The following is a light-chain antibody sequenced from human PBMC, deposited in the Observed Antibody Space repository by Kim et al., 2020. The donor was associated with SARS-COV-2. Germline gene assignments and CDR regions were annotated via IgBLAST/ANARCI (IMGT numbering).Light chain of an antibody. J-gene: IGLJ3*02. V-gene: IGLV1-44*01. CDR3: ATWDDGPNGWV. Sequence: QRVTISYTGTDSNIEGNAIHWYRQFTGMAPQLLIHGNDRRPTGIPDRFSGSKSGTSGSLAIIGLQAEDEGDYYCATWDDGPNGWVFGGGTQLTVL. CDR1: DSNIEGNA. CDR2: GND.